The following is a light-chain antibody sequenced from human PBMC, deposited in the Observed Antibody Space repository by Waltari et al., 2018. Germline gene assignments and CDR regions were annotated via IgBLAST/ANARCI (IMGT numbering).Light chain of an antibody. J-gene: IGLJ1*01. CDR1: SLRYYY. V-gene: IGLV3-19*01. Sequence: SSELTQDPDVSVALGQTVRITCQGDSLRYYYANWYHQTPGQAPLLDMQGKNNRPSGIPDRFSGSYSGDAAALTITGTQAEDEADYYCNSRDSNGNPFVFGPGTKVTVL. CDR3: NSRDSNGNPFV. CDR2: GKN.